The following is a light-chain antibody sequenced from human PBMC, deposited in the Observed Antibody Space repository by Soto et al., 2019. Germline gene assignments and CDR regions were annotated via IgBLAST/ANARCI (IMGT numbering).Light chain of an antibody. J-gene: IGKJ4*01. CDR3: EQYNTCPLT. V-gene: IGKV1-5*03. Sequence: DIQMTQSPSTLSASVGDRVTITCRASQSISTWLALHQQKPVKAPKLLIYKASRLEGGVASRFSGSGCGTEFNIIISSLQTDDFATYYCEQYNTCPLTFGVGTTVEIK. CDR1: QSISTW. CDR2: KAS.